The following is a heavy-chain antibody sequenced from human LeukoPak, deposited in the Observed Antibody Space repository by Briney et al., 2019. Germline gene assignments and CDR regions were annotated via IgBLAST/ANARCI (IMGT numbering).Heavy chain of an antibody. D-gene: IGHD1-26*01. CDR2: INSSGST. V-gene: IGHV4-39*01. CDR1: GASISGSGYY. Sequence: SETLSLTCTVSGASISGSGYYWGWLRQPPGKGLEWVVSINSSGSTYYNSSLQSPITISIQTSKNKLSLRSDSVTAADTAMYYCAKSGGYGLIDSWGQGTLVTVSS. CDR3: AKSGGYGLIDS. J-gene: IGHJ4*02.